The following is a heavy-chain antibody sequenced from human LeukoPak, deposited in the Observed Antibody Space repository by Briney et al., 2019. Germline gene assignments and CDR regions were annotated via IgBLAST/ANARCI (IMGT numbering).Heavy chain of an antibody. D-gene: IGHD1-26*01. CDR1: GFTFSSYA. J-gene: IGHJ3*02. CDR3: ARVTWELVTTGAFDI. V-gene: IGHV3-30-3*01. Sequence: GGSLRLSCAASGFTFSSYAMHWVRQAPGKGLEWVAVISYDGSNKYYADSVKGRFTISRDNSKNTLYLQMNSLRAEDTAVYYCARVTWELVTTGAFDIWGQGTMVTVSS. CDR2: ISYDGSNK.